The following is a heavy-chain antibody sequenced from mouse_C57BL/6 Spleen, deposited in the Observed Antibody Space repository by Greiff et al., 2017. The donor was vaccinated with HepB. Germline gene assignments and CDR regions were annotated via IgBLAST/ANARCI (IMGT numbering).Heavy chain of an antibody. V-gene: IGHV1-63*01. Sequence: VQLQQSGAELVRPGTSVKMSCKASGYTFTNYWIGWAKQRPGHGLEWIGDIYPGGGYTNYNEKFKGKATLTADKSSSTAYMQFSSLTSEDSAIYYCARGPYDYDDGYYAMDYWGQGTSVTVSS. D-gene: IGHD2-4*01. J-gene: IGHJ4*01. CDR3: ARGPYDYDDGYYAMDY. CDR1: GYTFTNYW. CDR2: IYPGGGYT.